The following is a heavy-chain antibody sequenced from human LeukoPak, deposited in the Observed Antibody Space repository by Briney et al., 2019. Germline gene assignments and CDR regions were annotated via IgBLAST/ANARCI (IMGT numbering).Heavy chain of an antibody. J-gene: IGHJ4*02. D-gene: IGHD5-24*01. V-gene: IGHV1-46*04. CDR1: GYTFTSHY. CDR3: ARDPSRDGYNYYFDF. Sequence: ASVKVSCKASGYTFTSHYIHWVRQAPGQGLEWVGIINPSGGTTRYAQKLRGRVTMTRDTSTSTVYMELSSLRSEDTAVYYCARDPSRDGYNYYFDFWGQGTLVTVSS. CDR2: INPSGGTT.